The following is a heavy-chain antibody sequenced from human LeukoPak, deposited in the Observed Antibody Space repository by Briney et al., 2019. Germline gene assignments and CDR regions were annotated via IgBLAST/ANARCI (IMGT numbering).Heavy chain of an antibody. J-gene: IGHJ4*02. V-gene: IGHV3-7*03. CDR3: ARGGRGSGWHQGY. CDR2: IKQDGSEK. CDR1: GFTFGSYW. Sequence: PGGSLRLSCAASGFTFGSYWMSWVRQAPGKGLEWVANIKQDGSEKYYVDSVKGRFTISRDNAKNSLYLQMNSLRAEDTAVYYCARGGRGSGWHQGYWGQGTLVTVSS. D-gene: IGHD6-19*01.